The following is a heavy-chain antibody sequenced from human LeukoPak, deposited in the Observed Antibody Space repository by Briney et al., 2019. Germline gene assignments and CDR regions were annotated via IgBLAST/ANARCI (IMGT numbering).Heavy chain of an antibody. CDR3: ARGPYSSNWYVDY. J-gene: IGHJ4*02. V-gene: IGHV3-23*01. CDR1: GFTFSSYA. Sequence: GGSLRLSCAASGFTFSSYAMSWVRQAPGKGLEWVSDISGSGGTTYYADSVKGRFTISRDSAKNSLYLQMNSLRAEDTAVYYCARGPYSSNWYVDYWGQGTLVTVAS. CDR2: ISGSGGTT. D-gene: IGHD6-13*01.